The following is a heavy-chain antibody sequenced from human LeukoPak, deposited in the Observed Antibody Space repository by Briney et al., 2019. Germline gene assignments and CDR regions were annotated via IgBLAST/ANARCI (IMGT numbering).Heavy chain of an antibody. CDR3: AKGSLRLGELSSWTLDY. D-gene: IGHD3-16*02. CDR2: ISGSGSST. V-gene: IGHV3-23*01. CDR1: GFTFSTYA. Sequence: GGSLRLSCAASGFTFSTYAMSWVRQAPGKGLEWVSSISGSGSSTSYADSVKGLFTISRDNSKNTLDLQMNSLRAEDTAIYYCAKGSLRLGELSSWTLDYWGHGTLVTVSS. J-gene: IGHJ4*01.